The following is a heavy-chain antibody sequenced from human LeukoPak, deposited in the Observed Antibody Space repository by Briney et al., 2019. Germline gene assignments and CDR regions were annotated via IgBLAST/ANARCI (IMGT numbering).Heavy chain of an antibody. Sequence: AASVKVSCKTSGYTFTDHLIHWVRQAPGQGLDWMGCINPNSGGTFYQQKFHGRVTLTTDTSITTAYMEVRGLRSDDTALYYCAREGKITNTNDRTAFDIWGPGTVVSVSS. V-gene: IGHV1-2*02. J-gene: IGHJ3*02. D-gene: IGHD2-8*01. CDR3: AREGKITNTNDRTAFDI. CDR1: GYTFTDHL. CDR2: INPNSGGT.